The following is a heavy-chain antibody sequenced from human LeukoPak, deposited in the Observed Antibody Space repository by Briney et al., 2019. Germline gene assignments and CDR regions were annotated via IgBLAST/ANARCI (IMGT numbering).Heavy chain of an antibody. V-gene: IGHV3-53*01. D-gene: IGHD3-22*01. CDR3: ARRDSGGYCFDY. CDR2: IYTGGNA. CDR1: GFTVDSNY. J-gene: IGHJ4*02. Sequence: GGSLRLSCAASGFTVDSNYLSWVRQAPGRGLEWVSTIYTGGNAYYADSVKGRFTISRENAKNSLYLQMNSLRAEDTAVYYCARRDSGGYCFDYWGQGTLVTVSS.